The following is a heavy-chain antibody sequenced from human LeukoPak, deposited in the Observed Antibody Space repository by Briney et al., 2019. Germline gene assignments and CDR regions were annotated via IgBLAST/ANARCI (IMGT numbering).Heavy chain of an antibody. CDR1: GLTFGKYS. CDR2: IDTSSTTM. CDR3: ARDNWVDC. J-gene: IGHJ5*01. Sequence: GGSLRLSCAASGLTFGKYSMTWVRQAPGKGLEWVSFIDTSSTTMYYTDSVKGRFTISRDNAKNSLYLQMNSLKVEDTAIYYCARDNWVDCWGQGTLVTVSS. V-gene: IGHV3-48*04.